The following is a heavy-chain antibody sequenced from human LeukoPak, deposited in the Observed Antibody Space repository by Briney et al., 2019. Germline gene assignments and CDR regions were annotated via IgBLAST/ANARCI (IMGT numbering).Heavy chain of an antibody. Sequence: ASVKVSCKVSGYTLTELSTHWVRQAPGKGLEWMGGFDPEDGETIYAQKFQGRVTMTEDTSTDTAYMELSSLRSEDTAVYYCATGSRYYDILTGYASYYFDYWGQGTLVTVSS. CDR3: ATGSRYYDILTGYASYYFDY. D-gene: IGHD3-9*01. CDR2: FDPEDGET. J-gene: IGHJ4*02. V-gene: IGHV1-24*01. CDR1: GYTLTELS.